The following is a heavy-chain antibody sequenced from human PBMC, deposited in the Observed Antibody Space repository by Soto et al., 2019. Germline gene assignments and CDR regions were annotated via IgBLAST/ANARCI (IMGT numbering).Heavy chain of an antibody. CDR2: IKQDGSEK. Sequence: PGGSLRLSCAASGFTFSSYWMSWVRHAPGKGLEWVANIKQDGSEKYYVDSVKGRFTISRDNAKNSLYLQMNSLRAEDTAVYYCASTPYYYDSSGYYRSYGMDVWGQGTSVTVSS. V-gene: IGHV3-7*01. CDR3: ASTPYYYDSSGYYRSYGMDV. D-gene: IGHD3-22*01. J-gene: IGHJ6*02. CDR1: GFTFSSYW.